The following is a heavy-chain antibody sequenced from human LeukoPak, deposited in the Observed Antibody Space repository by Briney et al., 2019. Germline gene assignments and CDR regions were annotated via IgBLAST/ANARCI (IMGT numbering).Heavy chain of an antibody. CDR3: AKDGASYGSSGYHKLDY. CDR2: ISSSGGST. D-gene: IGHD3-22*01. Sequence: AGGSLRLSCAASGFTFSSYAMSWVRQAPGKGLEWVSAISSSGGSTYYADSVKGRFTISRDNSKNTLYLQMNSLRAEDTSVYYCAKDGASYGSSGYHKLDYWGQGTLVTVSS. CDR1: GFTFSSYA. J-gene: IGHJ4*02. V-gene: IGHV3-23*01.